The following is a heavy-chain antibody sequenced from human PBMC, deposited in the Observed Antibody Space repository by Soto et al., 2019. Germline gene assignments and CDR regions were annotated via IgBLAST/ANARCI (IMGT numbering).Heavy chain of an antibody. CDR1: GGTFSSYA. V-gene: IGHV1-69*13. J-gene: IGHJ6*02. D-gene: IGHD4-4*01. CDR3: ARDHYSNYYYYYYGMDV. CDR2: IIPIFGTA. Sequence: SVKVSCKASGGTFSSYAISWVRQAPGQGLEWMGGIIPIFGTANYAQKFQGRVTITADESTSTAYMELSSLRSEDTAVYYCARDHYSNYYYYYYGMDVWGQGTTVTVSS.